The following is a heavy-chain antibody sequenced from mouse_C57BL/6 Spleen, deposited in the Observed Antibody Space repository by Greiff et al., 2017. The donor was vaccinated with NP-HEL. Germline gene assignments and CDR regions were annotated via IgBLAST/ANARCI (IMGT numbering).Heavy chain of an antibody. D-gene: IGHD2-9*01. Sequence: VQLKESGPGLVKPSQSLSLTCSVTGYSITSGYYWNWIRQFPGNKLEWMGYISYDGSNNYNPSLKNRISITRDTSKNQFFLKLNSVTTEDTATYYCARPTTVSYAMDYWGQGTSVTVSS. V-gene: IGHV3-6*01. CDR1: GYSITSGYY. J-gene: IGHJ4*01. CDR3: ARPTTVSYAMDY. CDR2: ISYDGSN.